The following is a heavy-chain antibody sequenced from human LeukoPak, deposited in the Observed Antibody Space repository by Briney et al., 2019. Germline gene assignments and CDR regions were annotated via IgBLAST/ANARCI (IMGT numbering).Heavy chain of an antibody. J-gene: IGHJ6*02. Sequence: SETLSLTCTVSGGSISSYYWSWIRQPPGKGQEWIGYIYYSGSTNYNPSLKSRVTISVDTSKNQFSLKLSSVTAADTAVYYCARHSSSWYSDYYYGMDVWGQGTTVTVSS. D-gene: IGHD6-13*01. V-gene: IGHV4-59*08. CDR3: ARHSSSWYSDYYYGMDV. CDR1: GGSISSYY. CDR2: IYYSGST.